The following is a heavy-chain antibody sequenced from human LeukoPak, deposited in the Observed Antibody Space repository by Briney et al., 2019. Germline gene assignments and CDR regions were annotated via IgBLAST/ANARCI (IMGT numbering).Heavy chain of an antibody. J-gene: IGHJ3*02. CDR3: ASVGRTWDAFDI. D-gene: IGHD2-15*01. CDR1: GGSFSGYY. CDR2: INHSGST. V-gene: IGHV4-34*01. Sequence: SETLSLTCAVYGGSFSGYYWSWIRQPPGKGREWIGEINHSGSTNYNPSLKSRVTISVDTSKNQFSLKLSSVTAADTAVYYCASVGRTWDAFDIWGQGTMVTVSS.